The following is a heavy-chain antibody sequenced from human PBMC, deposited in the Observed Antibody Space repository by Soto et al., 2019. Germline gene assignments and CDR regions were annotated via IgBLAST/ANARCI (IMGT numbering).Heavy chain of an antibody. CDR2: AYYSGDT. Sequence: QVQLQESGPGLVKASETLSLTCSVSGGSISRYYWSWIRQPPRNGLEWFGYAYYSGDTGYNPSLKCRVAMAVDTSKNQVSIKLSTETAAETVVYYCARDRSTYGGGGTGVVKENWFDPRGQGDLVTVS. CDR1: GGSISRYY. CDR3: ARDRSTYGGGGTGVVKENWFDP. D-gene: IGHD3-3*01. J-gene: IGHJ5*02. V-gene: IGHV4-59*01.